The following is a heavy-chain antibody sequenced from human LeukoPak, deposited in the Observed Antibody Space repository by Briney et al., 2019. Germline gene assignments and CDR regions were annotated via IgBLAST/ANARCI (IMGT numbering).Heavy chain of an antibody. CDR2: IKQDGSEK. CDR3: ARWTYLTPSFSFDF. J-gene: IGHJ4*02. CDR1: GFTFSNYW. Sequence: PGGSLRLSCATSGFTFSNYWLSWVRQTPGKGLEWVANIKQDGSEKYYVDSVKGRFIISRDNARSSLYLQMNSLRAEDTAVYYCARWTYLTPSFSFDFWGQGTLVTVSS. V-gene: IGHV3-7*01. D-gene: IGHD2/OR15-2a*01.